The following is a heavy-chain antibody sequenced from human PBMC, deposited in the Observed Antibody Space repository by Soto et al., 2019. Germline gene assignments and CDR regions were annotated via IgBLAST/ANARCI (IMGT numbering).Heavy chain of an antibody. CDR2: ISFDGTKK. CDR1: GFTFNIYA. J-gene: IGHJ6*02. D-gene: IGHD4-17*01. CDR3: AREDDYGYRYINYGLDV. V-gene: IGHV3-30-3*01. Sequence: GGSLRLSCAASGFTFNIYALHWVRQAPGKGLEWVAVISFDGTKKYYSDSVKGRFTITRDNLKNTLYLQMNNLRVEDAALYFCAREDDYGYRYINYGLDVWGQGTTVTVSS.